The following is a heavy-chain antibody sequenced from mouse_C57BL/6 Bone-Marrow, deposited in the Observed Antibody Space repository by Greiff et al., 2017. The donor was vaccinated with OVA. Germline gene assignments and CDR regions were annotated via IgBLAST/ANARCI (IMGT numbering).Heavy chain of an antibody. CDR2: INPGSGGT. CDR3: ASGWLLAWFAY. D-gene: IGHD2-3*01. J-gene: IGHJ3*01. V-gene: IGHV1-54*01. Sequence: QVQLQQSGAELVRPGTSVKVSCKASGYAFTNYLIEWVKQRPGQGLEWIGVINPGSGGTSYNEKFKGKATLTADKSSSTAYMQLSSLTSEDSAVYFCASGWLLAWFAYWGQGTLVTVSA. CDR1: GYAFTNYL.